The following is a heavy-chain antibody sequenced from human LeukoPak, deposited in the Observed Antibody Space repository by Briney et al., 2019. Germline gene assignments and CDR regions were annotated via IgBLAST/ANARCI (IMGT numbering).Heavy chain of an antibody. CDR2: IYYSGST. CDR1: GGSIGSGDYY. CDR3: VRLSSPWMGTARYYFDY. D-gene: IGHD7-27*01. J-gene: IGHJ4*02. V-gene: IGHV4-30-4*08. Sequence: SQTLSLTXTVSGGSIGSGDYYWSWIRQPPGKGLEWIGYIYYSGSTYYNPSLKSRVTISVDTSKNQFSLKLSSVTAADTAVYYCVRLSSPWMGTARYYFDYWGQGTLVTVSS.